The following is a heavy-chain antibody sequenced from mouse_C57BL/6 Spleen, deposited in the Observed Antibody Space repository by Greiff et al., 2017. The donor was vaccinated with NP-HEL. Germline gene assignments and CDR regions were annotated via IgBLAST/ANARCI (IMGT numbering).Heavy chain of an antibody. V-gene: IGHV1-42*01. CDR1: GYSFTGYY. J-gene: IGHJ4*01. CDR2: INPSTGGT. D-gene: IGHD3-3*01. CDR3: ASGTAHRGAMDD. Sequence: EVQLQQSGPELVKPGASVKISCKASGYSFTGYYMNWVKQSPEKSLEWIGEINPSTGGTTYNQKFKAKATLTVDKSSSTAYMQLNSLTSEDSAVYYCASGTAHRGAMDDWGQGTTVTVSS.